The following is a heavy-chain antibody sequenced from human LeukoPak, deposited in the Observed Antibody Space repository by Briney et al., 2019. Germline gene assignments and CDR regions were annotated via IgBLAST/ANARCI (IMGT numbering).Heavy chain of an antibody. Sequence: GGSLRLSCAASGFTFSSYEMNWVRQAPGKGLEWVSYISSSGRTAYYADSVRGRFAISRDNAKNSLYLQMNSLRAEDTAVYYCAREVRYFALGDYWGQGTLVTVSS. CDR1: GFTFSSYE. CDR2: ISSSGRTA. J-gene: IGHJ4*02. V-gene: IGHV3-48*03. D-gene: IGHD3-9*01. CDR3: AREVRYFALGDY.